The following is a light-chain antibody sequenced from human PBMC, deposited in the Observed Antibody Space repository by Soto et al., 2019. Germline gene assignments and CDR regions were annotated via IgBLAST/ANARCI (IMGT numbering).Light chain of an antibody. CDR1: QSISAW. CDR2: DAS. V-gene: IGKV1-5*01. J-gene: IGKJ1*01. Sequence: IRISQWPCPLSASVGGRVCVSCLASQSISAWLAWYQQKPGKAPKLLIYDASNLESGVPSRFSGGGSGTDFTLTISSLQPDDSATYYCQHYETYSSTFGQGTKVDIK. CDR3: QHYETYSST.